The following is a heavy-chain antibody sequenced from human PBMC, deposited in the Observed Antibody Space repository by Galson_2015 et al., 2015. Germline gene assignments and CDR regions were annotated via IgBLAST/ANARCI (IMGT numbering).Heavy chain of an antibody. J-gene: IGHJ6*02. Sequence: QSGAEVKKPGASVKVSCKASGYTFTRYGISWVRQAPGQGLEWMGWISAYIGNTNYAQKLQGRVTMTTDTSTSTAYMELRSLRSDDTAVYYCASVPYGSGSYFGYYGMDVWGQGTTVTVSS. V-gene: IGHV1-18*01. CDR1: GYTFTRYG. CDR3: ASVPYGSGSYFGYYGMDV. CDR2: ISAYIGNT. D-gene: IGHD3-10*01.